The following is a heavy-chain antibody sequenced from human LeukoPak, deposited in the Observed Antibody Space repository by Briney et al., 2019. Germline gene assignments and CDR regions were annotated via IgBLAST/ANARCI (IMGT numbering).Heavy chain of an antibody. V-gene: IGHV3-23*01. Sequence: GGSLRLSCAASGFKFSDNAMSWVRQAPGQGLEWVSTISSTTGTTYYAGSVKGRFTISRDNSKHTVSLQVNSLRAEDTAVYYCAKGSHFANCGQGTLVTVSS. CDR1: GFKFSDNA. CDR2: ISSTTGTT. CDR3: AKGSHFAN. J-gene: IGHJ4*02.